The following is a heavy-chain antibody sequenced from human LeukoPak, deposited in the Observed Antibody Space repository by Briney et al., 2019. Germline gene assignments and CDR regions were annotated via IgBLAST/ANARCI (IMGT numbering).Heavy chain of an antibody. J-gene: IGHJ6*03. CDR1: GGSISSYY. Sequence: PSETLSLTCTVSGGSISSYYWSWIRQPPGKGLKWIGYIYYSGSTNYNPSLKSRVTISVDTSKNQFSLKLSSVTAADTAVYYCARGARAKTTVYYYYYMDVWGKGTTVTVSS. D-gene: IGHD4-17*01. V-gene: IGHV4-59*01. CDR2: IYYSGST. CDR3: ARGARAKTTVYYYYYMDV.